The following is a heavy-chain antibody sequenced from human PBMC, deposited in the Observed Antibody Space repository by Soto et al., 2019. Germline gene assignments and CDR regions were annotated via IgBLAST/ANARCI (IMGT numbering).Heavy chain of an antibody. CDR2: IYYSGST. CDR3: ARDRVIGAWFDP. V-gene: IGHV4-59*01. D-gene: IGHD3-22*01. Sequence: QVQLQESGPGLVKPSETLSLTCTVSGGSISSYYWSWIRQPPGKGLEWIGYIYYSGSTNYNPSRKSRVTISVDTSKNQFSLKLSSVTAADTAVYYCARDRVIGAWFDPWGQGTLVTVSS. CDR1: GGSISSYY. J-gene: IGHJ5*02.